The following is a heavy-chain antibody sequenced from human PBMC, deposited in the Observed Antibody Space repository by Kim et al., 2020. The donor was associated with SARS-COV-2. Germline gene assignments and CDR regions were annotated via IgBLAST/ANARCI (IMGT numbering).Heavy chain of an antibody. CDR3: ARDYRKFGGATSYYYYGMDV. Sequence: GGSLRLSCAASGFTFSSYSMNWVRQAPGKGLEWVSYISSSSSTIYYADSVKGRFTISRDNAKNSLYLQMNSLRDEDTAVYYCARDYRKFGGATSYYYYGMDVWGQGTTVTVSS. D-gene: IGHD1-26*01. CDR1: GFTFSSYS. J-gene: IGHJ6*02. CDR2: ISSSSSTI. V-gene: IGHV3-48*02.